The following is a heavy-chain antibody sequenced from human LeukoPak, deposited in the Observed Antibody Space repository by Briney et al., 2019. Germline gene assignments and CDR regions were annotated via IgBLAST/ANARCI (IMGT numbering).Heavy chain of an antibody. D-gene: IGHD5-12*01. CDR3: ARERATNYGMDV. CDR1: GGSISSYY. J-gene: IGHJ6*02. CDR2: IFYSGSTST. V-gene: IGHV4-59*01. Sequence: SETLSLTCTVSGGSISSYYWSWIRQPPGKGLEWIGYIFYSGSTSTNYHPSLKGRVTISVDTSKNQFSLRLNSVTAADTAVYYCARERATNYGMDVWGQGTTVTVSS.